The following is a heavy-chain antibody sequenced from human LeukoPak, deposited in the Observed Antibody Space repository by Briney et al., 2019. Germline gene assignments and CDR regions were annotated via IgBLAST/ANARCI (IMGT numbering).Heavy chain of an antibody. Sequence: ASETLSLTCTVSGGSISSYYWSWIRQPPGKGLEWIGYIYYSGSTHYNPSLKSRVTISVDTSKNQFSLKLSSVTAADTAVYYCARGPPDFWSDNWFDPWGQGTLVTVSS. D-gene: IGHD3-3*01. V-gene: IGHV4-59*08. CDR3: ARGPPDFWSDNWFDP. CDR1: GGSISSYY. CDR2: IYYSGST. J-gene: IGHJ5*02.